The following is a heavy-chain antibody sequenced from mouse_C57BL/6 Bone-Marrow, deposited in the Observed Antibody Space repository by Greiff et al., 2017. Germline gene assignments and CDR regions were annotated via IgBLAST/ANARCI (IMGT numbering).Heavy chain of an antibody. D-gene: IGHD1-1*01. V-gene: IGHV1-18*01. CDR3: ARVGVITTVVDYFDY. J-gene: IGHJ2*01. CDR1: GYTFTDYN. CDR2: INPNNGGT. Sequence: EVQLQQSGPELVKPGASVKIPCKASGYTFTDYNMDWVKQSHGKSLEWIGDINPNNGGTIYNQKFKGKATLTVDKSPSTAYMELRSLTSEDTAVYYCARVGVITTVVDYFDYWGQGTTLTVSS.